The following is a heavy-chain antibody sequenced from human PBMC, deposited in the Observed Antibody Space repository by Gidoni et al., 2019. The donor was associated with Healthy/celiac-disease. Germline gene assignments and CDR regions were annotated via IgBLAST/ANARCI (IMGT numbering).Heavy chain of an antibody. CDR1: GGSISSSSYY. CDR2: IYYSGST. CDR3: ARHLLPIVVVPAGWFDP. D-gene: IGHD2-2*01. V-gene: IGHV4-39*01. Sequence: QLQLQESGPGLVKPSETLSLTCTVSGGSISSSSYYWGWIRQPPGKGLEWIWSIYYSGSTYYNPSLKSRVTISVDTSKNQFSLKLSSVTAADTAVYYCARHLLPIVVVPAGWFDPWGQGTLVTVSS. J-gene: IGHJ5*02.